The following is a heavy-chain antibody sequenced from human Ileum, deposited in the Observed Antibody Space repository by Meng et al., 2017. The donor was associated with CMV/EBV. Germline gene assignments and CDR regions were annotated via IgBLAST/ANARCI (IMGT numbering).Heavy chain of an antibody. J-gene: IGHJ4*02. CDR1: GNSISSGDYF. CDR3: VSASITMIDY. CDR2: ITYSGTT. D-gene: IGHD3-22*01. V-gene: IGHV4-39*07. Sequence: QVPLQEWGPGLVKPPASLRRTPTVSGNSISSGDYFWGWIRQPPKGLEWVASITYSGTTYYNPSLKSRVTMSVDTSKSQFSLKLNAVTAADTAVYYCVSASITMIDYWGQGTLVTVSS.